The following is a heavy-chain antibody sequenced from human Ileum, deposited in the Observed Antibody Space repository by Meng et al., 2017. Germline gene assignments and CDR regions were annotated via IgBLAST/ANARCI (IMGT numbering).Heavy chain of an antibody. V-gene: IGHV4-34*01. Sequence: VQLRRRGAGPLRASEALSLTWGFYCGTFSAYYWTWIRQPPGKGLEWIGEINHSATTYYSPSLMGRVSVSVDTSKNQFSLKLTSVTAADTAVYYCARSERSVYWYFDLWGRGTLVTVSS. CDR2: INHSATT. D-gene: IGHD1-26*01. CDR3: ARSERSVYWYFDL. J-gene: IGHJ2*01. CDR1: CGTFSAYY.